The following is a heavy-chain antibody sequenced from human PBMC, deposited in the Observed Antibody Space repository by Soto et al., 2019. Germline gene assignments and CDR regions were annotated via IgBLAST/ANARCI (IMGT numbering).Heavy chain of an antibody. D-gene: IGHD3-10*01. J-gene: IGHJ5*02. CDR3: ARRITMVRGVIGGFDP. CDR1: GYSFTSYW. Sequence: EVQLVQSGAEVKKPGESLRISCKGSGYSFTSYWISWVRQMPGKGLEWMGRIDPSDSYTNYSPSFQGHVTISADKSISTAYLQWSSLKASDTAMYYCARRITMVRGVIGGFDPWGQGTLVTVSS. V-gene: IGHV5-10-1*01. CDR2: IDPSDSYT.